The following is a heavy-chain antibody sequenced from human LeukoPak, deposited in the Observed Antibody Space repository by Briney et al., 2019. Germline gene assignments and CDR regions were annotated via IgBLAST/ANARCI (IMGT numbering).Heavy chain of an antibody. J-gene: IGHJ5*02. Sequence: GASVKVSCKASGYTSTVHYIHWVRQAPGQGLEWLGRISPNSGVPNYAQKFQGRVTITRDTSVNTVYMELNGLKSDDTGAYYCAREVGYSTSWYGRFDPWGQGTVVTVSS. V-gene: IGHV1-2*05. CDR2: ISPNSGVP. D-gene: IGHD6-13*01. CDR1: GYTSTVHY. CDR3: AREVGYSTSWYGRFDP.